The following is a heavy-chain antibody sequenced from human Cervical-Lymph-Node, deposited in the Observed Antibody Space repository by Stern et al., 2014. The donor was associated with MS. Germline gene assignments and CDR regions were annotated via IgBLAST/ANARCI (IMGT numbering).Heavy chain of an antibody. CDR2: INSGGSST. CDR3: ARSSGASGDAMDV. D-gene: IGHD2-15*01. V-gene: IGHV3-74*02. Sequence: EVQLVESGGGLLQPGGSLRLSCAASGFTFSTYWMHWVRQGPGKGLGWVSRINSGGSSTSYTDSVRGRFTISRDNAKNTVYLQMNSLRAEDTAVYYCARSSGASGDAMDVWGQGTTVTVSS. J-gene: IGHJ6*02. CDR1: GFTFSTYW.